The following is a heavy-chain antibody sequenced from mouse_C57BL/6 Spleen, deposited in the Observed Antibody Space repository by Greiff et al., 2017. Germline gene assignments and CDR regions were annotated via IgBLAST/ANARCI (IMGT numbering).Heavy chain of an antibody. CDR1: GYAFSSSW. V-gene: IGHV1-82*01. J-gene: IGHJ2*01. D-gene: IGHD3-3*01. Sequence: QVQLQQSGPELVKPGASVKISCKASGYAFSSSWMHWVKQRPGQGLEWIGRIYPGDGDTNYNGKFKGKATLTADKSSSTAYMQLSSLTAEYSAVYFCARELGQDYWGQGTTLTVSS. CDR3: ARELGQDY. CDR2: IYPGDGDT.